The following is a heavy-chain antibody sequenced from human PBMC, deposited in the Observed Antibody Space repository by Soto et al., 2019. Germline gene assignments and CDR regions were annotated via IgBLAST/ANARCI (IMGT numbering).Heavy chain of an antibody. Sequence: SETLSLTCAVYGGSFSGYYWSWIRQPPGKGLEWIGEINHSGSTNYNPSLKSRVTISVDKSKNQFSLKLTSVTAADTAVYYCARDQLEGNLFYPRGQGTLVTVSS. J-gene: IGHJ5*02. CDR1: GGSFSGYY. V-gene: IGHV4-34*01. D-gene: IGHD1-1*01. CDR2: INHSGST. CDR3: ARDQLEGNLFYP.